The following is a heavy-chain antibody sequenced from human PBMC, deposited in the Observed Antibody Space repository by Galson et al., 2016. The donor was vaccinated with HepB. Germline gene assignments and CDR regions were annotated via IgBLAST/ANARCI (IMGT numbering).Heavy chain of an antibody. CDR3: ATHPYDY. Sequence: SLRLSCAASGFTFSRFWMNWVRQAPGMGLEWVANINQDGSEKYYVDSVKGRFTISRDNAKNSLYLQMDSLRAEDTALYYCATHPYDYWGQGTLVTVSS. CDR2: INQDGSEK. V-gene: IGHV3-7*03. CDR1: GFTFSRFW. J-gene: IGHJ4*02.